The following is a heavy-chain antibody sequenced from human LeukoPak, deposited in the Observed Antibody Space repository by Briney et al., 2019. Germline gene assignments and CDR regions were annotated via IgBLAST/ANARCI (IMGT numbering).Heavy chain of an antibody. Sequence: SETLSLTCTVSGGSISSGGYYWSWIRQHPGKGLGWIGYIYYSGSTYYNPSLKSRVTISVDTSKNQFSLKLSSVTAADTAVYYCARDQGYYDSSGYYYGWFDPWGQGTLVTVSS. CDR3: ARDQGYYDSSGYYYGWFDP. V-gene: IGHV4-61*08. D-gene: IGHD3-22*01. CDR2: IYYSGST. CDR1: GGSISSGGYY. J-gene: IGHJ5*02.